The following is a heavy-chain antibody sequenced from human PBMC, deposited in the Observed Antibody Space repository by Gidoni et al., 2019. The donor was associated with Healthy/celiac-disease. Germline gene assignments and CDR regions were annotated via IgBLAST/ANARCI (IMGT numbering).Heavy chain of an antibody. V-gene: IGHV4-39*01. Sequence: QLQLQEPGPGLVKPSETLSLTCTVPGGSISSSSYYWGWIRQPPGKGLELSGSIYYSGGTYYNPSLKGRVTISVDTSKNQFSLKLSSVTAADTAVYYCARHSSEYSSSSGGMDVWGQGTTVTVSS. J-gene: IGHJ6*02. CDR3: ARHSSEYSSSSGGMDV. CDR2: IYYSGGT. CDR1: GGSISSSSYY. D-gene: IGHD6-6*01.